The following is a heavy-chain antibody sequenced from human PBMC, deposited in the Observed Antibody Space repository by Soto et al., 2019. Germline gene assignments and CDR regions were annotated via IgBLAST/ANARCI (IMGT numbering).Heavy chain of an antibody. D-gene: IGHD6-6*01. J-gene: IGHJ6*02. V-gene: IGHV4-30-2*01. CDR3: ARGSSSYYDYGMDV. CDR1: GDSISSGGYS. CDR2: IYDSGST. Sequence: QLQLQESGSGLVRPSQTLSLTCAVSGDSISSGGYSWTWIRQPPGKALEWIGNIYDSGSTSYNPSLKSRVTISVDTSKNQFSLRLTSVTAADTAVYFCARGSSSYYDYGMDVWGQGTTVTV.